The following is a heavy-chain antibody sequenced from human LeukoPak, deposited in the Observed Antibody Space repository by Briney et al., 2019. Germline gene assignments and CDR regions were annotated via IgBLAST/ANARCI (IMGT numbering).Heavy chain of an antibody. CDR2: ISWNSGSI. Sequence: GRSLRLSCAASGFTFDDYAMHWVRQAPGKGLEWVSGISWNSGSIGYADSVKGRFTISRDNAKNSLYLQMNSLRAEDTALYYCAKVQNWGLGAFDYWGQGTLVTVSS. CDR3: AKVQNWGLGAFDY. CDR1: GFTFDDYA. D-gene: IGHD7-27*01. V-gene: IGHV3-9*01. J-gene: IGHJ4*02.